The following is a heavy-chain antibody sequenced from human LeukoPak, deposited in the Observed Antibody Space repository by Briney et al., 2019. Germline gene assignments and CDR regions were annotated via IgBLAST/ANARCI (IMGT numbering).Heavy chain of an antibody. D-gene: IGHD1-26*01. Sequence: GGSLRLSCAASGFTFSGYGMHWVRQAPGKGLEWVAFIRYDGSNEYYADSVKGRFTISRDKSKNTLSLQMNNLRAEDTAVYYCARGGELLRPADYWGQGTLVTVSS. CDR3: ARGGELLRPADY. CDR1: GFTFSGYG. CDR2: IRYDGSNE. V-gene: IGHV3-30*02. J-gene: IGHJ4*02.